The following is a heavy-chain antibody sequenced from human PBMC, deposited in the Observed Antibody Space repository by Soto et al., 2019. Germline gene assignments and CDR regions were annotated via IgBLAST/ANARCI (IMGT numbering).Heavy chain of an antibody. D-gene: IGHD3-3*01. CDR2: IIPIFGTA. Sequence: SVKVSCKASGVTFSSYAISWVRQAPGQGLEWMGGIIPIFGTANYAQKFQGRVTITADESTSTAYMELSSLRSEDTAVYYCARTGGGAGRFLEWLLDVDYWGQGTLVTVSS. CDR1: GVTFSSYA. J-gene: IGHJ4*02. CDR3: ARTGGGAGRFLEWLLDVDY. V-gene: IGHV1-69*13.